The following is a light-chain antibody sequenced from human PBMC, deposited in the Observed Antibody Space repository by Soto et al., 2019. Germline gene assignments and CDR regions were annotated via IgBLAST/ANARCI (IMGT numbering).Light chain of an antibody. CDR1: QSVTSN. Sequence: EICMTQSAATLSLSAGERATLSSMASQSVTSNLALYQQKPGQAPRLLMYGVSTRATGIPARFGGSGSATEFTLTISSLQSEDFAVYYCQQYNNWPPSTFGQGTKVDI. V-gene: IGKV3-15*01. CDR3: QQYNNWPPST. J-gene: IGKJ1*01. CDR2: GVS.